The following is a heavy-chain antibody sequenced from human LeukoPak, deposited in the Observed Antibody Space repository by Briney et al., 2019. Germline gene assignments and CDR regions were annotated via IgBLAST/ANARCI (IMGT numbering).Heavy chain of an antibody. Sequence: ASVKVSCKASGGTFSSYAISWVRQAPGQGLEWMGRIIPIFGIANYAQKFQGRVTITADKSTSTAYMELSSLRYEDTAVYYCAREGSYYDSSGSYDYWGQGTLVTVSS. J-gene: IGHJ4*02. V-gene: IGHV1-69*04. D-gene: IGHD3-22*01. CDR3: AREGSYYDSSGSYDY. CDR2: IIPIFGIA. CDR1: GGTFSSYA.